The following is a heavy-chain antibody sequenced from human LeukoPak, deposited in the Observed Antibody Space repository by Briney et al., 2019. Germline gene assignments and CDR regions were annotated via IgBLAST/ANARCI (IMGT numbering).Heavy chain of an antibody. V-gene: IGHV4-59*01. Sequence: SETLSLTCTVSGASMTSYYWTWIRQPPGKGLEWVGYMYFGERTNYNPSLKSRATISIDTSKRQFSLNLKSVTAADTAVYYCARIPGDRPDDWGQGTLVTVS. CDR3: ARIPGDRPDD. J-gene: IGHJ4*02. CDR2: MYFGERT. CDR1: GASMTSYY. D-gene: IGHD7-27*01.